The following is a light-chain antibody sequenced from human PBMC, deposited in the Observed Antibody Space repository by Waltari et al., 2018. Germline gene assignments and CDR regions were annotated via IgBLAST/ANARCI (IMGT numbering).Light chain of an antibody. J-gene: IGKJ4*01. CDR2: GAS. CDR3: QQYSNWPLT. Sequence: ETVMTQSPATLSVSPGERATLSCRTSQNVYSNLAWYQLKPGQAPRVLIYGASTRETGTPDRFTGSGSGTEFTLTISSLQSEDFAVYYCQQYSNWPLTFGGGTKVEIK. V-gene: IGKV3-15*01. CDR1: QNVYSN.